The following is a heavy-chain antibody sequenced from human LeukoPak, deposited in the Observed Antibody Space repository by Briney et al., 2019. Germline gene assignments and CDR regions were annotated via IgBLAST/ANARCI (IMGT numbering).Heavy chain of an antibody. Sequence: QSGGPLRLSCAASGFTFSNYAMSWVRQAPGRGLKWVSVVSGGGGSTYSADSVKGRFTISRDNSKSTLSLQMNSLRAEDTAVYYCAKANTFYFASGTYWDAWGQGSLVTVSS. D-gene: IGHD3-10*01. CDR1: GFTFSNYA. CDR2: VSGGGGST. CDR3: AKANTFYFASGTYWDA. J-gene: IGHJ5*02. V-gene: IGHV3-23*01.